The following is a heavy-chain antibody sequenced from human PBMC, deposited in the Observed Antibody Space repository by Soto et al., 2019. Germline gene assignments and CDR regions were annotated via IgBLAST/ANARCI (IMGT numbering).Heavy chain of an antibody. D-gene: IGHD2-15*01. CDR3: ARGWWAHFDY. CDR2: IYSGVST. V-gene: IGHV3-66*01. J-gene: IGHJ4*02. Sequence: EVQLVESGGGLVQPGGSLRLSCAASGFTVSSNYMNWVRQAPGKGLEWVSVIYSGVSTYYADTVKRSITIARDNSTNSLDLKMNTMRAEGEAVYYCARGWWAHFDYWGQGTLVADS. CDR1: GFTVSSNY.